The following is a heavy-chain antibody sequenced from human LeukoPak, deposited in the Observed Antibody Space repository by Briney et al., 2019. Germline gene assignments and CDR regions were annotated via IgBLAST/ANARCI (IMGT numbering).Heavy chain of an antibody. J-gene: IGHJ5*02. D-gene: IGHD3-3*01. V-gene: IGHV1-8*02. CDR2: MNPNSGNT. CDR3: ARSLSPDYDFWSGRSGWFDP. Sequence: ASVKVSCKASGYTFTSYYMHWVRQATGQGLEWMGWMNPNSGNTGYAQKFQGRVTMTRNTSISTAYMELSSLRSEDTAVYYCARSLSPDYDFWSGRSGWFDPWGQGTLVTVSS. CDR1: GYTFTSYY.